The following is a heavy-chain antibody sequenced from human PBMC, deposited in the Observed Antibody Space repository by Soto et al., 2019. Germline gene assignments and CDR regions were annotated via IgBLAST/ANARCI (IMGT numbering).Heavy chain of an antibody. V-gene: IGHV3-23*01. Sequence: GGSLRLSCAASGFTFSSYAMSWVRQAPGKGLEWVSAISGSGGSTYYADSVKGRFTISRDNSKNTLYLQMNSLRAEDTAVYYCAKERPLLWFGELLSHAEYFQHWGQGTLVTVSS. J-gene: IGHJ1*01. D-gene: IGHD3-10*01. CDR3: AKERPLLWFGELLSHAEYFQH. CDR2: ISGSGGST. CDR1: GFTFSSYA.